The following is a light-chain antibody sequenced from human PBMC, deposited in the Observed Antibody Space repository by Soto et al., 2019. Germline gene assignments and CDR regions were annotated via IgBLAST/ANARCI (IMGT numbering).Light chain of an antibody. CDR3: QQFYRYPWT. V-gene: IGKV1-5*03. J-gene: IGKJ1*01. CDR1: QSVDTC. CDR2: KAS. Sequence: DIQMTQSHSTLSASVGDRVTITCRASQSVDTCLAWYQQKPGKAPHLLTYKASSLETGIPSRFSGSGSVTEFTLTISSLQPDDFATYYCQQFYRYPWTFGQGTKVEIK.